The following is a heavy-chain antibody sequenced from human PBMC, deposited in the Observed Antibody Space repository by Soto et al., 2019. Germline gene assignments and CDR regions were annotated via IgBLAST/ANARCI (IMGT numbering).Heavy chain of an antibody. Sequence: ASVKVSCKASGYTFTSYDINWVRQATGQGLEWMGWMNPNSGNTGYAQKFQGRVTMTRNTSISTAYMELSSLRSEDTAVYYCARVPLGGAAAGIPWFDPWGQGTLVTVSS. CDR3: ARVPLGGAAAGIPWFDP. CDR2: MNPNSGNT. D-gene: IGHD6-13*01. CDR1: GYTFTSYD. V-gene: IGHV1-8*01. J-gene: IGHJ5*02.